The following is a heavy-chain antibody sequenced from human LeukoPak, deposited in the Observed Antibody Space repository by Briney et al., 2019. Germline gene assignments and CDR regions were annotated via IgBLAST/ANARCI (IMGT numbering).Heavy chain of an antibody. CDR3: ARGKRQWLVDFGY. V-gene: IGHV1-8*02. Sequence: ASVKVSCKASGYTFTGYYMHWVRQAPGQGLEWLGWMNPNSGNTGFAQKFQGRVTMTRNTSISTAYMELSSLRSEDTAVYYCARGKRQWLVDFGYWGQGTLVTVSS. CDR2: MNPNSGNT. D-gene: IGHD6-19*01. J-gene: IGHJ4*02. CDR1: GYTFTGYY.